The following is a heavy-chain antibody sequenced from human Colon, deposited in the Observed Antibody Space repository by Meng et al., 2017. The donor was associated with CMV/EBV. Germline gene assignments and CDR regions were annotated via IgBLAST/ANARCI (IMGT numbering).Heavy chain of an antibody. CDR3: ARDWRDIVVVPAAIGYYYYGMDV. Sequence: GESLKISCTASGFTFSSYGMHWVRQAPGKGLEWVAVIWYDGSNKYYADSVKGRFTISRDNSKNTLYLQMNSLRAEDTAVYYCARDWRDIVVVPAAIGYYYYGMDVWGQGTTVTVSS. J-gene: IGHJ6*02. CDR1: GFTFSSYG. D-gene: IGHD2-2*02. CDR2: IWYDGSNK. V-gene: IGHV3-33*01.